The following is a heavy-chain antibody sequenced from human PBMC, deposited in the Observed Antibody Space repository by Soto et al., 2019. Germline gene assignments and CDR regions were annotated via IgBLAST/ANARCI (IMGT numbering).Heavy chain of an antibody. D-gene: IGHD3-3*01. CDR2: MSWQRGGL. Sequence: GGSLRLSCEASGFSFENFAMHWVRQAPGKGLEWVSGMSWQRGGLGYADSVKGRFTMSRDNAKNSLYLQMNSLKTKDTAFYYCVKDLFWSAYYGHFDYWGEGALVTVSS. CDR3: VKDLFWSAYYGHFDY. CDR1: GFSFENFA. V-gene: IGHV3-9*01. J-gene: IGHJ4*02.